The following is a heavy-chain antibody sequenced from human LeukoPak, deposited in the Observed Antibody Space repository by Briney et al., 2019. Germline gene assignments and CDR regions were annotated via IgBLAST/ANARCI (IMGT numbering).Heavy chain of an antibody. J-gene: IGHJ4*02. V-gene: IGHV4-38-2*02. Sequence: PSETLSLTCTVSGYSISSGYYWGWIRQPPGKGLEWIGSIYHSGSTYYNPSLKSRVTISVDTSKNQFSLKLSSVTAADTAVYYCARGEDGYNWSLDYWGQGTLVTVSS. D-gene: IGHD5-24*01. CDR2: IYHSGST. CDR1: GYSISSGYY. CDR3: ARGEDGYNWSLDY.